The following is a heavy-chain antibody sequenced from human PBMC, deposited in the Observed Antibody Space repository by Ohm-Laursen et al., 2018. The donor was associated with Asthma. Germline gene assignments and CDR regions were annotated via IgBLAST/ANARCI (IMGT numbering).Heavy chain of an antibody. CDR1: GDSISNCGYY. CDR3: ARGVEYDYDSTGYYLDH. CDR2: MYYSRTT. D-gene: IGHD3-22*01. Sequence: SGTLSLTCTVSGDSISNCGYYWSWIRQHPGMGLVWIVYMYYSRTTYYTPSLNSRVAILVDTSKNQFSLKVNSVTAADTAVYYCARGVEYDYDSTGYYLDHWGQGTLVTVSS. V-gene: IGHV4-31*03. J-gene: IGHJ4*02.